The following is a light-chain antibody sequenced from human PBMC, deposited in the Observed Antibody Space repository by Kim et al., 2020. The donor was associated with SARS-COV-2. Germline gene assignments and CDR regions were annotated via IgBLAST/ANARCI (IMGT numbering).Light chain of an antibody. CDR2: GAS. CDR1: QSVSNF. V-gene: IGKV3-11*01. J-gene: IGKJ2*01. Sequence: EIMLTQSPATLSLSPGERATLSCRASQSVSNFLAWYQQKPGQAPRLLIYGASNRATGIPARFSGSGSGTDFTLTISSLEPEDFAIYYCQQRDNWPPTYTFGQGTKLEIK. CDR3: QQRDNWPPTYT.